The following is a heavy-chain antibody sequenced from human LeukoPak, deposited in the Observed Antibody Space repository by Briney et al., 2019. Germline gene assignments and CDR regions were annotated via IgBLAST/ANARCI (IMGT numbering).Heavy chain of an antibody. Sequence: SETLSLTCSVSVVSMNGYYWSWLRQSAGNRLEWIGHVDSSGNTNYNPSLESRVTISVDTSKNQFSLKLSSVTAADTAVYYCATDQGPYDNRGGAYSRWGQGTLVTVSS. V-gene: IGHV4-4*07. D-gene: IGHD3-22*01. CDR2: VDSSGNT. CDR1: VVSMNGYY. J-gene: IGHJ4*02. CDR3: ATDQGPYDNRGGAYSR.